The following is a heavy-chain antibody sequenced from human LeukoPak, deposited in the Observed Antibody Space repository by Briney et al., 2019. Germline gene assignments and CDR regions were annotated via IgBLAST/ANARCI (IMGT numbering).Heavy chain of an antibody. D-gene: IGHD6-13*01. J-gene: IGHJ4*02. Sequence: GASVTVSCKASGYTFTSYGISWVRQAPGQGLEWMGWISAYNGNTNYAQKLQGRVTMTTDTSTSTAYMELRSLRSDDTAVYYCARGSDGSSWDGDFDYWGQGTLVTVSS. CDR1: GYTFTSYG. CDR3: ARGSDGSSWDGDFDY. V-gene: IGHV1-18*01. CDR2: ISAYNGNT.